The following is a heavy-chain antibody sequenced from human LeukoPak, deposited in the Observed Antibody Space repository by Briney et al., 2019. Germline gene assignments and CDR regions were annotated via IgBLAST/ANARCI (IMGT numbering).Heavy chain of an antibody. CDR2: LYYGVNT. D-gene: IGHD6-13*01. V-gene: IGHV4-39*01. CDR3: ARLRVQQLASSYYMDV. CDR1: GDSVTTTNFY. J-gene: IGHJ6*03. Sequence: SETLSLTCTVSGDSVTTTNFYWGWIRQAPGKGLEWIGNLYYGVNTYYKPSLKSRVTISVDTSLNQFSLILPSVTAADTGVYYCARLRVQQLASSYYMDVWGKGTTVTVSS.